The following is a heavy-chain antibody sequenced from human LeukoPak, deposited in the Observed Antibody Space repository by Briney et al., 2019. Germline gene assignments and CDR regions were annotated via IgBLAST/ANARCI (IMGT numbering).Heavy chain of an antibody. CDR1: GYTFTSYD. J-gene: IGHJ6*03. Sequence: ASVKVSCKASGYTFTSYDINWERQATGQGLEWMGWMNPNSGNTGYAQKFQGRVTMTRNTSISTAYMDLSSLRSEDTAVYYCARGRIAAAGTYYYYMDVWGKGTTVTVSS. D-gene: IGHD6-13*01. V-gene: IGHV1-8*01. CDR3: ARGRIAAAGTYYYYMDV. CDR2: MNPNSGNT.